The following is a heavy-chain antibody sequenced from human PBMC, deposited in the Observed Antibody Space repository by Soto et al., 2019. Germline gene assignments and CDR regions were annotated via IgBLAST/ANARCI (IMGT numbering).Heavy chain of an antibody. CDR1: GASISSYY. CDR2: IYYSGST. CDR3: ARVWGGAFDI. Sequence: SATLSLTCPVSGASISSYYWSWIRQPPGKGLEWIGYIYYSGSTNYNPSLKSRVTISVDTSKNQFSLKLSSVTAADTAVYYCARVWGGAFDIWGQGTMVT. J-gene: IGHJ3*02. D-gene: IGHD3-10*01. V-gene: IGHV4-59*01.